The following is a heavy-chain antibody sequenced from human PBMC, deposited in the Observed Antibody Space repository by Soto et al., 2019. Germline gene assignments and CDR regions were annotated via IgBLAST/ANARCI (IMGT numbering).Heavy chain of an antibody. D-gene: IGHD2-15*01. CDR3: ARLGYCSGGSCYPVPGFDP. J-gene: IGHJ5*02. V-gene: IGHV4-59*01. Sequence: SETLSLTCTVSGGSISSYYWSWIRQPPGKGLEWIGYIYYSGSTNYNPSLKSRVTISVDTSKNQFSLKLSSVTAADTAVYYCARLGYCSGGSCYPVPGFDPWGQGTLVTVS. CDR1: GGSISSYY. CDR2: IYYSGST.